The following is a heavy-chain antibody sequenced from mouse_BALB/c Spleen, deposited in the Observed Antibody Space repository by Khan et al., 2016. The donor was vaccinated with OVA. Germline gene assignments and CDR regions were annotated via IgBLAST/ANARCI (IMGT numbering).Heavy chain of an antibody. CDR3: ARSGTGSFLY. Sequence: QVQLKQSGAELARPGASVKLSCKASGYTFTDYYINWVRQRTGQGLEWIGDIYPGIGNTYYNEKFKGKATLTADKSSSTAYMQLSSLTSEDSAGYFCARSGTGSFLYWGQGTLVTVSA. V-gene: IGHV1-77*01. D-gene: IGHD4-1*01. CDR1: GYTFTDYY. CDR2: IYPGIGNT. J-gene: IGHJ3*01.